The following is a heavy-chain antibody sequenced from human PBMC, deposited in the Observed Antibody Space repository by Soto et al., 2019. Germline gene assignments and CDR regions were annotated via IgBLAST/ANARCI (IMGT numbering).Heavy chain of an antibody. J-gene: IGHJ4*01. CDR3: ARHLVGSTRGNFDY. CDR1: GYSFTSYW. D-gene: IGHD2-2*01. Sequence: GESLKHSCQTSGYSFTSYWIGWVRQMTGKGMEWMGNIYPYDSDTRYSPSFQGQVTISADTSITTAYLQWSGLRASDTAMYFCARHLVGSTRGNFDYWGQGTLVTVSS. CDR2: IYPYDSDT. V-gene: IGHV5-51*01.